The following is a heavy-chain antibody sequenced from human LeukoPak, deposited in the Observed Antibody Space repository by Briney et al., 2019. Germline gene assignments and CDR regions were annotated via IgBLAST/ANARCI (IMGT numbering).Heavy chain of an antibody. Sequence: PSETLSLTCTVSGGSISSYYWSWIRQPPGKGLEWIGYIYYSGGTNYNPSLKSRVTISVDTSKNQFSLKLSSVTAADTAVYYCARERGGSGYWGQGTLVTVSS. CDR2: IYYSGGT. CDR1: GGSISSYY. CDR3: ARERGGSGY. V-gene: IGHV4-59*01. J-gene: IGHJ4*02. D-gene: IGHD3-10*01.